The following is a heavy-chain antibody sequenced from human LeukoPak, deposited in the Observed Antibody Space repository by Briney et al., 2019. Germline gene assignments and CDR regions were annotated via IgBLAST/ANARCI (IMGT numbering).Heavy chain of an antibody. V-gene: IGHV3-23*01. CDR1: GFTFSSYA. J-gene: IGHJ6*02. CDR3: AKDLAYTDVPQRGMDV. Sequence: GGSLRLSCAASGFTFSSYAMSWVRQAPGKGLEWVSAISGSGGNADYADSVKGRFTISRDNSKNTLYLQMNSLRAEDTAVYYCAKDLAYTDVPQRGMDVWGQGTTVTVSS. D-gene: IGHD2-2*02. CDR2: ISGSGGNA.